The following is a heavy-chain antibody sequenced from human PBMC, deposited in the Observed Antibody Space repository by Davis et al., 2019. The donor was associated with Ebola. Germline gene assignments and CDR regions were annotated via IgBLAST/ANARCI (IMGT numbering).Heavy chain of an antibody. CDR3: ARVIGVAATGYYYGMDV. V-gene: IGHV4-4*02. D-gene: IGHD6-19*01. J-gene: IGHJ6*02. CDR2: IYHSGST. CDR1: GGSISSSNW. Sequence: PSETLSLTCAVSGGSISSSNWWSWVRQPPGKGLEWIGEIYHSGSTNYNPSLKSRVTISVDTSKNQFSLKLSSVTAADTAVYYCARVIGVAATGYYYGMDVWGQGTTVTVSS.